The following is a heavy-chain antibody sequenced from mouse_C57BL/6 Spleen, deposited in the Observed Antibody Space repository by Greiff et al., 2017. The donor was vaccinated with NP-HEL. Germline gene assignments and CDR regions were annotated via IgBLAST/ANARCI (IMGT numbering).Heavy chain of an antibody. Sequence: QVQLQQSGAELAKPGASVKLSCKASGYTFTSYWMHWVKQRPGQGLEWIGYINPSSGYTKYNQKFKDQATLTADKSSSTAYMQLSSLTYEDSAVYYCARSTTVVAPWGYWGQGTTLTVSS. CDR2: INPSSGYT. V-gene: IGHV1-7*01. CDR1: GYTFTSYW. J-gene: IGHJ2*01. CDR3: ARSTTVVAPWGY. D-gene: IGHD1-1*01.